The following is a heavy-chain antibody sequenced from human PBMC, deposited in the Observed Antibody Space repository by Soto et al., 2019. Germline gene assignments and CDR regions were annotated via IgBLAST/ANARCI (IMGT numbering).Heavy chain of an antibody. D-gene: IGHD3-22*01. V-gene: IGHV1-18*01. CDR1: GYTFTSYG. Sequence: ASVKVSCKASGYTFTSYGISWVRQAPGQGLEWMGWISAYNGNTNYAQKFQGRVTITRDTSASTAYMELSSLRSEDTAVYYCARPMIVVQDAFDVWGQGTMVTVSS. J-gene: IGHJ3*01. CDR2: ISAYNGNT. CDR3: ARPMIVVQDAFDV.